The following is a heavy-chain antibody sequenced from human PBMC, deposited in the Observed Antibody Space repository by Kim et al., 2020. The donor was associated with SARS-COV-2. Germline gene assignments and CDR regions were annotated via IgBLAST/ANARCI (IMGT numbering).Heavy chain of an antibody. J-gene: IGHJ4*02. CDR2: IYYSGST. Sequence: SETLSLTCTVSGGSISSSSYYWGWIRQPPGKGLEWIGSIYYSGSTYYNPSLKSRVTISVDTSKNQFSLKLSSVTAADTAVYYCARQRYYDSSGYHTTFDYWGQGTLVTVSS. D-gene: IGHD3-22*01. CDR3: ARQRYYDSSGYHTTFDY. V-gene: IGHV4-39*01. CDR1: GGSISSSSYY.